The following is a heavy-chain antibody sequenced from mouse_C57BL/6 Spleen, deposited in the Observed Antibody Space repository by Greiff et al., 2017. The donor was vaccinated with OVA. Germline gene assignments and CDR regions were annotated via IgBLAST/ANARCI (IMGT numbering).Heavy chain of an antibody. J-gene: IGHJ2*01. CDR3: TTDVITTVVAPFDY. V-gene: IGHV14-1*01. D-gene: IGHD1-1*01. CDR1: GFNIKDYY. CDR2: LDPEDGDT. Sequence: EVQLQQSGAELVRPGASVKLSCTASGFNIKDYYMHWVKQRPEQGLEWIGRLDPEDGDTEYAPKLQGKATMTADTSSNTAYLQLSSLTSEDTAVYYCTTDVITTVVAPFDYWGQGTTLTVSS.